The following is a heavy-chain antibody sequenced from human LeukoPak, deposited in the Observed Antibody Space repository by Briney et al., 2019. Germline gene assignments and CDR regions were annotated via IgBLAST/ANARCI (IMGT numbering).Heavy chain of an antibody. D-gene: IGHD5-18*01. CDR1: GYTFTTYG. J-gene: IGHJ4*02. CDR3: ARPSGRGYSLYYFDY. V-gene: IGHV1-18*01. CDR2: ISAYNGNT. Sequence: GASVKVSCKASGYTFTTYGISWVRQAPGQGLEWMGWISAYNGNTNYAQKLQGRVTMTTDTSTSTAYMELRSLRSDDTAVYYCARPSGRGYSLYYFDYWGQGALVTVSS.